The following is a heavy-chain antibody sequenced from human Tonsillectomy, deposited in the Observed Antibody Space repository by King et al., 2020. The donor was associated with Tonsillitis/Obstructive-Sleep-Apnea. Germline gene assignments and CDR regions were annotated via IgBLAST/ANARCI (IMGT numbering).Heavy chain of an antibody. CDR3: ARGGDDRSGRFHEPFDS. CDR2: ISYDGSNK. Sequence: QLVQSGGGVVQPGRSLRLSCAASGFTFSSYAMHWVRQAPGKGLEWVAVISYDGSNKYYADSVKGRFTISRDNSENTLSLHMNSLRPEDMAVYYCARGGDDRSGRFHEPFDSWGQGTMVTVSS. CDR1: GFTFSSYA. V-gene: IGHV3-30*04. D-gene: IGHD1-1*01. J-gene: IGHJ3*02.